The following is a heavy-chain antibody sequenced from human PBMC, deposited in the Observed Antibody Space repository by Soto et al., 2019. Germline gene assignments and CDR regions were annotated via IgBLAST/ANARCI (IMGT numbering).Heavy chain of an antibody. D-gene: IGHD5-12*01. Sequence: SETLSLTCGVSGGTVASSHWWGWVRQSPGGGLEWIGNVYHTGDTNFNPSLQSRVTISVDKSNNQFSLRLNSLTAADTAVYFCAREIVAAGGNNYFDPWGPGTLVTVSS. CDR2: VYHTGDT. J-gene: IGHJ5*02. CDR3: AREIVAAGGNNYFDP. V-gene: IGHV4-4*02. CDR1: GGTVASSHW.